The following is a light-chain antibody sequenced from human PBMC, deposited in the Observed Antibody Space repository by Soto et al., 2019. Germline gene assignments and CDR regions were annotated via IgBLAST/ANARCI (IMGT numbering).Light chain of an antibody. J-gene: IGLJ2*01. CDR3: GTWDSGMSVVV. CDR1: SSNIGNNY. V-gene: IGLV1-51*01. Sequence: QSVLTQPPSVSAAPGQKVTISCSGSSSNIGNNYVSWYQQLPGTAPKLHIYDNNKRPSGIPDRFSGSKSGTSATLGITGRQTGDKADYYFGTWDSGMSVVVFGGGTQVTV. CDR2: DNN.